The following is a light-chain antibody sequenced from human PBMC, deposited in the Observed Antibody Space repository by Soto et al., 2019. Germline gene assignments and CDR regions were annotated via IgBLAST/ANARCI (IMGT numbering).Light chain of an antibody. CDR2: GAS. CDR3: QQLNSYPIT. V-gene: IGKV3-15*01. CDR1: QSVTTN. J-gene: IGKJ5*01. Sequence: ERVMTQSPYTLSVSPGESDTLSCRASQSVTTNLAWYQHKPGQAPRLLISGASTRATGLPARFTGSGSGTEFTLTISSLQPEDFATYYCQQLNSYPITFGQGTRLEI.